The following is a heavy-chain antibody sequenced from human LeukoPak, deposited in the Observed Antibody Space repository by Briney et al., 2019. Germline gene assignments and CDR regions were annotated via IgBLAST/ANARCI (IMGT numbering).Heavy chain of an antibody. D-gene: IGHD5-12*01. Sequence: PSETLSLTCAVSGDSISSGYYWGWIRQPPRKGLEWIGSIYHSGSTYYNPSLTSRVTISVDTSKNQFSLKLSSVTAEDTAVYYCASPVYGYSDNGSDYWGQGTLVTVSS. CDR1: GDSISSGYY. V-gene: IGHV4-38-2*01. CDR3: ASPVYGYSDNGSDY. CDR2: IYHSGST. J-gene: IGHJ4*02.